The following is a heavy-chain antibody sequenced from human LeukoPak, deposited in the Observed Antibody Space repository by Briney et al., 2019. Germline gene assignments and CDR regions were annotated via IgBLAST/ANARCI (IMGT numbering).Heavy chain of an antibody. CDR2: ILDSGYST. D-gene: IGHD3-16*01. CDR1: GFTFSSYA. J-gene: IGHJ6*03. V-gene: IGHV3-23*01. Sequence: GGSLRLSCAASGFTFSSYAMSWVRQAPGKGLEWVSGILDSGYSTYYANSVKGRFTISRDTSNNTLYLQMNSLRAEDKAVYYCAKFGGHPVHYYYVGVWGKGTTVAVSS. CDR3: AKFGGHPVHYYYVGV.